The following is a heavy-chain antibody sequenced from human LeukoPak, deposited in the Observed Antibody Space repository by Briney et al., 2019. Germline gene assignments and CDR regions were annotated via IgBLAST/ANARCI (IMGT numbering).Heavy chain of an antibody. Sequence: ASVKVSCKASGYTFTSYAMHWVRQAPGQRLEWMGWINAGNGNTKYSQKFQGRVTITRDTSASTAYMELSSLRSEDTAVYYCARDRTIAAAEKDRDAFDIWGQGTMVTVSS. J-gene: IGHJ3*02. V-gene: IGHV1-3*01. CDR2: INAGNGNT. CDR3: ARDRTIAAAEKDRDAFDI. CDR1: GYTFTSYA. D-gene: IGHD6-13*01.